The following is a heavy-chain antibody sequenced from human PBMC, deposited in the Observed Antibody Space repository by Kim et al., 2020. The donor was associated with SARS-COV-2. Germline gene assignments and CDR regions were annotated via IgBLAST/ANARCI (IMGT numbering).Heavy chain of an antibody. D-gene: IGHD3-10*01. V-gene: IGHV4-34*01. Sequence: SETLSLTCAVYGGSFSGYYWSWIRQPPGKGLEWIGEINHSGSTNYNPSLKSRVTISVDTSKNQFSLKLSSVTAADTAVYYCARKGGITMVRGGSAPRTKALDYWGQGTLVTVSS. J-gene: IGHJ4*02. CDR3: ARKGGITMVRGGSAPRTKALDY. CDR1: GGSFSGYY. CDR2: INHSGST.